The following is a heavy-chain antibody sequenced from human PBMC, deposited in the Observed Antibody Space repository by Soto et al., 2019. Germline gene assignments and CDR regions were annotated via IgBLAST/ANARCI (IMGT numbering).Heavy chain of an antibody. CDR2: ISGRSGVP. V-gene: IGHV3-23*01. CDR3: AKGGPFTGGFDP. Sequence: PGGSLRLSCAGSGLTLRSYAMTWIRQTPEKGLEWVSTISGRSGVPSYADSANGRFTVSRDNSKNTLYLQMNSLRPDDTAIYYCAKGGPFTGGFDPWGQGTLVTVPS. J-gene: IGHJ5*02. D-gene: IGHD3-10*01. CDR1: GLTLRSYA.